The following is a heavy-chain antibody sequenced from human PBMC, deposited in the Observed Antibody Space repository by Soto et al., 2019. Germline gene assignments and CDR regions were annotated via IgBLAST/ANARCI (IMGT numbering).Heavy chain of an antibody. D-gene: IGHD3-22*01. J-gene: IGHJ4*02. Sequence: GASVKVSCKASGGTFSSYAISWVRQAPGQGLEWMGGIIPIFGTANYAQKFQGRVTITADESTSTAYMELSSLRSEDTAVYYCAGTDSSNLYADYWGQGNLVTVSS. V-gene: IGHV1-69*13. CDR2: IIPIFGTA. CDR3: AGTDSSNLYADY. CDR1: GGTFSSYA.